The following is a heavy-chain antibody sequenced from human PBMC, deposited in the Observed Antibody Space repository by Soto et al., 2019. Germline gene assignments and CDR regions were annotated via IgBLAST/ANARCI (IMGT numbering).Heavy chain of an antibody. CDR3: TKDRGPVAGEFDH. CDR1: GFKFDDYA. V-gene: IGHV3-9*01. CDR2: ISWNSGSI. Sequence: PGGSLRLSCAASGFKFDDYAMHWVRQVPGKGLEWVSGISWNSGSIGYADSVKGRFTISRDNAKNSLYLQMNSLRAEDKALYFCTKDRGPVAGEFDHWGQGTLVTVSS. D-gene: IGHD6-19*01. J-gene: IGHJ5*02.